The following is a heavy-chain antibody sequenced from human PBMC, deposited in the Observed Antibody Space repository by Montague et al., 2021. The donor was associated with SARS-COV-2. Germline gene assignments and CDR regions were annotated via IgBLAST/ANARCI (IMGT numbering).Heavy chain of an antibody. J-gene: IGHJ4*02. Sequence: SLRLSCAASGFTFSSYGMHWVRQAPGKGLEWVAVISYDGSNKYYADSVKGRFTISRDNSKNTLYLQMNSLRAEDTAVYYCARAQNTCFIANCVNYFEVWGLGALVTVSS. CDR3: ARAQNTCFIANCVNYFEV. D-gene: IGHD1-1*01. V-gene: IGHV3-30*03. CDR1: GFTFSSYG. CDR2: ISYDGSNK.